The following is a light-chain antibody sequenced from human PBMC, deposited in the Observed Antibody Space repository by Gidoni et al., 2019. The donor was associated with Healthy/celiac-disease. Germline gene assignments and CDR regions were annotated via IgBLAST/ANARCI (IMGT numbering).Light chain of an antibody. J-gene: IGLJ2*01. CDR2: QDS. CDR3: QAWDSSTAGVV. V-gene: IGLV3-1*01. CDR1: KLGDKY. Sequence: SYELTQTPSVSVSPGQTASITCSGDKLGDKYACWYQQKPGQSPVLVIYQDSKRPSVIPERFSGSNSGNTATLTISGTQAMDEADYYCQAWDSSTAGVVFGGGTKLTVL.